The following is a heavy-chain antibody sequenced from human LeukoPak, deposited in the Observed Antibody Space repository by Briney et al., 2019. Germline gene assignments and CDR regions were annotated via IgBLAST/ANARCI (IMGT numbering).Heavy chain of an antibody. V-gene: IGHV4-61*02. CDR3: AGRWGTVVRGVIDY. D-gene: IGHD3-10*01. Sequence: SETLSLTCTVSGASISSGSYYWNWIRQPAGKGLEWIGRIFASGSTNYNPSLKSRVTISLDTSQNQLSLKLSSVPAADPAVYYRAGRWGTVVRGVIDYWGQGTLVTVSS. CDR2: IFASGST. CDR1: GASISSGSYY. J-gene: IGHJ4*02.